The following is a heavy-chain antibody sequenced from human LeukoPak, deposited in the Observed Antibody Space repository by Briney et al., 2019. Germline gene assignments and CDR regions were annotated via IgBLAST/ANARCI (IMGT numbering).Heavy chain of an antibody. D-gene: IGHD2-21*02. CDR3: ARAGNALVVVSAITYYFDY. Sequence: GESLKISCKGSGYSFTNYWIGWVRQMPGKGLERMGIIYPDDSDTRYSPSFQGQVTISADKSISTAYLQWSSLKASDTAIYYCARAGNALVVVSAITYYFDYWGQGTLVTVSS. CDR2: IYPDDSDT. V-gene: IGHV5-51*01. J-gene: IGHJ4*02. CDR1: GYSFTNYW.